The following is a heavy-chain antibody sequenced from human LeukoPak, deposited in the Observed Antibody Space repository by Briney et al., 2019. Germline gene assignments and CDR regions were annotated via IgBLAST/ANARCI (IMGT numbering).Heavy chain of an antibody. CDR1: GGSISSYY. CDR3: ARHSGLRSPLGV. CDR2: IFYSGGT. J-gene: IGHJ6*04. D-gene: IGHD3-3*01. V-gene: IGHV4-39*01. Sequence: SETLSLTCTVSGGSISSYYWGWIRQPPGKGLEWIGSIFYSGGTYHNPSLKSRVTISVDTSKNQFSLKVNSVTAADTAVYYCARHSGLRSPLGVWGKGTTVTVSS.